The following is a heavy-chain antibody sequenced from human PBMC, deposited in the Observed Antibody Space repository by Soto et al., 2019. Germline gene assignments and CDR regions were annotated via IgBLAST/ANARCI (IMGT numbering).Heavy chain of an antibody. CDR2: IYYSGST. CDR3: ARPRVGAYSGYDAFDY. J-gene: IGHJ4*02. Sequence: QLQLQESGPGLVKPSETLSLTCTVSGGSISSSSYYWGWIRQPPGKGLEWIGSIYYSGSTYYNPSLKGRVTISVDTSKNQFSLKLSSVTAADTAVYYCARPRVGAYSGYDAFDYWGQGTLVTVSS. D-gene: IGHD5-12*01. CDR1: GGSISSSSYY. V-gene: IGHV4-39*01.